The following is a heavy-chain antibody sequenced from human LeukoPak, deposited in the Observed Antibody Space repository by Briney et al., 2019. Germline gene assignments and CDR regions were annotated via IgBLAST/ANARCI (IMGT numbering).Heavy chain of an antibody. J-gene: IGHJ4*02. CDR2: INHSGST. CDR1: GGSISSSSYY. CDR3: ASGGYCSGGSCNGGDY. D-gene: IGHD2-15*01. Sequence: PSETLSLTCTVSGGSISSSSYYWGWIRQPPGKGLEWIGEINHSGSTNYNPSLKSRVTISVDTSKNQFSLKLSSVTAADTAVYYCASGGYCSGGSCNGGDYWGQGTLVTVSS. V-gene: IGHV4-39*07.